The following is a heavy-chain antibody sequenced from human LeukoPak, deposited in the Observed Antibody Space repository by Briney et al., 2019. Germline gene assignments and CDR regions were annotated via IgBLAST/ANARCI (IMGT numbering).Heavy chain of an antibody. CDR3: ATDSGWLGGQRFDY. CDR1: GGSISSYY. D-gene: IGHD3-10*01. Sequence: SETLSLTCTVSGGSISSYYWSWIRQPAGKGLEWIGRIYTSGSTNYNPSLKSRVTMSVDTSKNQFSLKLSSVTAADTAMYYCATDSGWLGGQRFDYWGQGTLVPVSS. J-gene: IGHJ4*02. V-gene: IGHV4-4*07. CDR2: IYTSGST.